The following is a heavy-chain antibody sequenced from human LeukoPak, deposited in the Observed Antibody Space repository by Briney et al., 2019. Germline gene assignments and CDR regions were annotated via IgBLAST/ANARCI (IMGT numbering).Heavy chain of an antibody. V-gene: IGHV4-4*02. CDR1: GGSISSSNW. Sequence: SGTLSLTCAVSGGSISSSNWWSWVRQPPGQGLEWIGEIYHSGSTNYNPSLKSRVTISVDKSKNQFSLKLSSVTAADTAVYYCARFPTLPYYYYGMDVWGQGTTVTVSS. CDR2: IYHSGST. J-gene: IGHJ6*02. CDR3: ARFPTLPYYYYGMDV. D-gene: IGHD2/OR15-2a*01.